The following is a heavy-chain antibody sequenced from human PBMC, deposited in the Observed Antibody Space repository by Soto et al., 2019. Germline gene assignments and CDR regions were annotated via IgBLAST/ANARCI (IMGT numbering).Heavy chain of an antibody. D-gene: IGHD2-15*01. J-gene: IGHJ4*02. CDR2: IYWDDDK. CDR3: AHRPSYCSGGSCYSGFDY. CDR1: GFSLSPSGVG. V-gene: IGHV2-5*02. Sequence: QITLKESGPTLVKPTQTLTLTCTFSGFSLSPSGVGVGWIRQPPGKALEWLALIYWDDDKRYSPSLKSRLTITKDTSKTQVVLTMPNMAPVDTATYYCAHRPSYCSGGSCYSGFDYWGQGTLVTVSS.